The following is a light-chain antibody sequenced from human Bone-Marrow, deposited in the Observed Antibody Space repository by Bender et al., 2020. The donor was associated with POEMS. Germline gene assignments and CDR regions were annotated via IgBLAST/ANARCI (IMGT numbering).Light chain of an antibody. CDR3: RSYTASNTLV. Sequence: QSALTQPASVSGSPGQSITISCTGTSSDVGAYNYVSWYQQHPGEAPKLIIYEVRNRPSGVSYRFSGSKSGNTASLTISGLQAEDEADYYCRSYTASNTLVFGTGTRVSVL. CDR1: SSDVGAYNY. CDR2: EVR. V-gene: IGLV2-14*01. J-gene: IGLJ1*01.